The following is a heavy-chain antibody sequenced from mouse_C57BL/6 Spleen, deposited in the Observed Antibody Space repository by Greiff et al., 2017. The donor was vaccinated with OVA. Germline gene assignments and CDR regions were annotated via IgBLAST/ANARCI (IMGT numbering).Heavy chain of an antibody. J-gene: IGHJ4*01. D-gene: IGHD1-1*01. CDR2: IYPGSGST. CDR1: GYTFTSYW. Sequence: QVQLQQPGAELVKPGASVKMSCKASGYTFTSYWITWVKQRPGQGLEWIGDIYPGSGSTNYNEKFKSKATLTVDTSSSTAYMQLSSLTSEDSSVYYCARGGYYGSSYGDYAMDYWGQGTSVTVSS. V-gene: IGHV1-55*01. CDR3: ARGGYYGSSYGDYAMDY.